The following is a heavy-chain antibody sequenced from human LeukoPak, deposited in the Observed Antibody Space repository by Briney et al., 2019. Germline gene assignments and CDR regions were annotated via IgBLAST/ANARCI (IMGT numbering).Heavy chain of an antibody. V-gene: IGHV3-20*04. Sequence: PGGSLRLSCAASGFTFDDYGMSWVRQAPGKGLERASGINWNGGSTGYADSVKGRFTISRDNAKNSLYLQMNSLRAEDTALYYCARVGGDSYGYFDYWGQGTLVTVSS. CDR1: GFTFDDYG. CDR3: ARVGGDSYGYFDY. D-gene: IGHD5-18*01. J-gene: IGHJ4*02. CDR2: INWNGGST.